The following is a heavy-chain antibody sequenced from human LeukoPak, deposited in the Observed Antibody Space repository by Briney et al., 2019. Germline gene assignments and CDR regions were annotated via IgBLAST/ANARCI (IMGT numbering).Heavy chain of an antibody. CDR1: GYTFTTYG. V-gene: IGHV1-18*01. D-gene: IGHD3-9*01. J-gene: IGHJ4*02. Sequence: ASVKVSCKASGYTFTTYGLSWVRQAPGQGLEWLGWISTYDDNIKYAQSLQGRLTMTIDTSTSTAYMELRSLTSDDTAVYYCARETYSNILTGTDYWGPGTLVTVSS. CDR2: ISTYDDNI. CDR3: ARETYSNILTGTDY.